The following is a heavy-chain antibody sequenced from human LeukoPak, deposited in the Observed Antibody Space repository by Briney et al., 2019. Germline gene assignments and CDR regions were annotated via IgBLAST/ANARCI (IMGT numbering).Heavy chain of an antibody. CDR1: GASISSYY. V-gene: IGHV4-4*07. D-gene: IGHD2-2*01. J-gene: IGHJ4*02. CDR2: LYTSGSI. CDR3: TGHSADSSSSRGFDY. Sequence: SETLSLTCTVSGASISSYYWTWIRQPAGKGLEWIGRLYTSGSIDYNPSLKSRVAIPLDKSKNKFSLKLNCVTAADTAGYYCTGHSADSSSSRGFDYWGQGTLVTVSS.